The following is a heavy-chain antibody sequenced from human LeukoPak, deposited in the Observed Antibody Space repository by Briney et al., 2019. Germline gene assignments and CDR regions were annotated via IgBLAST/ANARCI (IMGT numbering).Heavy chain of an antibody. J-gene: IGHJ4*02. CDR1: GGSISSRSCC. D-gene: IGHD1-26*01. V-gene: IGHV4-39*01. Sequence: SETLSLTCTVSGGSISSRSCCWGWIRQPPGKGLEWIGNIYYSGSTYYNPSLKSRVTISVDTSKNQFSLRLSSVTAADTAVYYCARQVYSGTHYFDYWGQGTLVTVSS. CDR2: IYYSGST. CDR3: ARQVYSGTHYFDY.